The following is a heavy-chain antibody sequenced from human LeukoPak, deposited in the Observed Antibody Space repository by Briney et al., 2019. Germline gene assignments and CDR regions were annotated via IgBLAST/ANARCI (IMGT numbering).Heavy chain of an antibody. Sequence: PSETLSLTCAVYGGSFSSSYWSWIRQPPGKGLEWIGEISHSGSTKYHPSLKSRVTISVDTSKNQFSLKLTSVTIADTAVYYCARAGGVKTAALDLDYWGQGTLVTVSS. V-gene: IGHV4-34*01. J-gene: IGHJ4*02. CDR2: ISHSGST. D-gene: IGHD6-25*01. CDR3: ARAGGVKTAALDLDY. CDR1: GGSFSSSY.